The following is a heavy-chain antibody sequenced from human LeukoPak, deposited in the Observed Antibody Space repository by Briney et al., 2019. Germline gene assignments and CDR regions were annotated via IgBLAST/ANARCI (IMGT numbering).Heavy chain of an antibody. CDR2: INHSGYT. J-gene: IGHJ4*02. Sequence: SETLSLTCAVSGVSFDDYYWSWVRQTPGKGLEWIGEINHSGYTNDSPSLKSRVTLSIDTSRKQFSLNLRSVTVADAGIYYCTIMTTGHDYWGQGTLVTVSS. CDR3: TIMTTGHDY. D-gene: IGHD4-17*01. CDR1: GVSFDDYY. V-gene: IGHV4-34*01.